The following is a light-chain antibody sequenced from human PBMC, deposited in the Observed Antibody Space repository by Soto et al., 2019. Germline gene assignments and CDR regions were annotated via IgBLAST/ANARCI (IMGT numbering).Light chain of an antibody. J-gene: IGLJ1*01. CDR2: EVS. CDR1: SSDVGGYNY. V-gene: IGLV2-14*01. CDR3: SSYTSSSTFYV. Sequence: HSALTQPASVSGSPGQSITISCTGTSSDVGGYNYVSWYQQHPGKAPKLMIYEVSSRPSGVSNRFSGSKSGNTASLTISGLQAEDEADYYCSSYTSSSTFYVFGTGTKVTVL.